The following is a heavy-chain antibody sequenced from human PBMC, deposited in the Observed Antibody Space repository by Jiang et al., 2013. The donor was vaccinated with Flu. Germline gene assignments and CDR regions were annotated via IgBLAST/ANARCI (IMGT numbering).Heavy chain of an antibody. V-gene: IGHV6-1*01. CDR2: TYYRSKWYN. CDR3: AREVAGHFDY. J-gene: IGHJ4*02. Sequence: SPSRGLEWLGRTYYRSKWYNDYAVSVRSRITINPDTSKNQFSLQLNSVTPEDTAVYYCAREVAGHFDYWGQGTLATVSS. D-gene: IGHD2-15*01.